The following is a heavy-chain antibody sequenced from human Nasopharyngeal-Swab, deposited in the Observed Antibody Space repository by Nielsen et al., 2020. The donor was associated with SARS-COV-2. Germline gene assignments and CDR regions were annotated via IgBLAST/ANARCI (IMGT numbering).Heavy chain of an antibody. V-gene: IGHV3-33*01. Sequence: GESLKISCAASGFTFSSYGMHWVRQAPGKGLEWVAVIWYDGSNKYYADSVKGRFTISRDNSKNTLYLQMNSLRAEDTAVYYCASEIVAPNWYFDLWGRGTLVTVSS. CDR1: GFTFSSYG. CDR3: ASEIVAPNWYFDL. J-gene: IGHJ2*01. CDR2: IWYDGSNK. D-gene: IGHD5-12*01.